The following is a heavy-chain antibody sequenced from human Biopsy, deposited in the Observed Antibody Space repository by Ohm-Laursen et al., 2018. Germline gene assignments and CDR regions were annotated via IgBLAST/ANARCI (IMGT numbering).Heavy chain of an antibody. V-gene: IGHV3-15*01. CDR3: TVDLGRGFH. D-gene: IGHD5-12*01. J-gene: IGHJ4*02. CDR2: IKSKSDGEAT. Sequence: SLRLSCAASGFTFRLYAMSWVRQGPGKGLEWLGRIKSKSDGEATDYAAAVQGRFAISRDDSTNTFYLQMNSLKSEDTGVFYCTVDLGRGFHWGQGTLVTVSS. CDR1: GFTFRLYA.